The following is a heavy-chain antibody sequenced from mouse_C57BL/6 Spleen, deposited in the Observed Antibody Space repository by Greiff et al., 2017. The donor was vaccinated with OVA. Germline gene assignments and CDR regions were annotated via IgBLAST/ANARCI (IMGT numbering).Heavy chain of an antibody. CDR2: IDPSDSYT. J-gene: IGHJ2*01. CDR3: ARWSTTVHYFDY. D-gene: IGHD1-1*01. CDR1: GYTFTSYW. V-gene: IGHV1-69*01. Sequence: QVQLQQPGAELVMPGASVKLSCKASGYTFTSYWMHWVKPRPGQGLEWIGEIDPSDSYTNYNQKFKGKSTLTVDKSSSTAYMQLSSLTSEDSAVYYCARWSTTVHYFDYWGQGTTLTVSS.